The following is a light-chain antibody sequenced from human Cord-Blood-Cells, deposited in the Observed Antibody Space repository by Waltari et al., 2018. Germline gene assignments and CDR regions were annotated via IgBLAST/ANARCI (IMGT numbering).Light chain of an antibody. J-gene: IGLJ2*01. V-gene: IGLV3-1*01. Sequence: SYELTQPPSVSVSPGQTASITCSGDTIGDKYACWYQQKPGQSPVLVIYQGSKRPSGIPELFSGSNSGNTATLTISGTQAMDEADYYCQAWDSSTAVFGGGTKLTVL. CDR2: QGS. CDR3: QAWDSSTAV. CDR1: TIGDKY.